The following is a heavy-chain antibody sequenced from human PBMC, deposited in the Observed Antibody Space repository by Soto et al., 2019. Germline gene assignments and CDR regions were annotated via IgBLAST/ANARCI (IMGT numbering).Heavy chain of an antibody. CDR3: ACYRVAYYYYGRDV. CDR1: GFTFSSYA. V-gene: IGHV3-23*01. J-gene: IGHJ6*02. CDR2: ISASGGST. Sequence: EVQLLESGGGLVQPGGSLRLSCAASGFTFSSYAMSWVRQAPGKGLEWVSAISASGGSTYYADSVKGRFTIPRDNSKNTLYLQMNSLRAEDTAVYYCACYRVAYYYYGRDVWGQGTTVTVAS. D-gene: IGHD2-2*01.